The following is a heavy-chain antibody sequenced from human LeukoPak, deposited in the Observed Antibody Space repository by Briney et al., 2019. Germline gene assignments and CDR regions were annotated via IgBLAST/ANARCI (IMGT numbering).Heavy chain of an antibody. J-gene: IGHJ1*01. CDR1: GFTFSSYW. Sequence: GGSLRLSCVASGFTFSSYWMTWVRQAPGKGLEWVANIKTDGSQIYYVDSVKGRFTISRDNAKNSLYLQMNSLRAEDTAVYYCARGGKIALAGTRSPQYFQHWGQGTLVTVSS. CDR2: IKTDGSQI. V-gene: IGHV3-7*04. D-gene: IGHD6-19*01. CDR3: ARGGKIALAGTRSPQYFQH.